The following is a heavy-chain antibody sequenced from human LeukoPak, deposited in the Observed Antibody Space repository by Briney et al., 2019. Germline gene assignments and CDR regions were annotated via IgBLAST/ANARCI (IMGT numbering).Heavy chain of an antibody. Sequence: PSETLSLTCAVYGGSFSGYYWSWIRQPPGKGLEWIREINHSGSTNYNLSLKSRVTISVDTSKNQFSLKLSSVTAADTAVYYCARVRKYSGSYYYFDYWGQGTLVTVSS. J-gene: IGHJ4*02. CDR2: INHSGST. CDR1: GGSFSGYY. CDR3: ARVRKYSGSYYYFDY. D-gene: IGHD1-26*01. V-gene: IGHV4-34*01.